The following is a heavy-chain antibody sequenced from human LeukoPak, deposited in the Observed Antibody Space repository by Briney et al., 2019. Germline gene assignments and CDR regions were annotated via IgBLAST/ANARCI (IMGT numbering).Heavy chain of an antibody. D-gene: IGHD3-3*01. CDR3: AIREGNYDFWSGYYTFFDY. CDR1: GYTLTELS. Sequence: ASVKVSFKVSGYTLTELSMHWVRQAPGKGSEWMGGFDPEDGETIYAQKFQGRVTITEDTSTVTAYMELSSLRSEDTAVYYCAIREGNYDFWSGYYTFFDYWGQGTLVTVSS. J-gene: IGHJ4*02. CDR2: FDPEDGET. V-gene: IGHV1-24*01.